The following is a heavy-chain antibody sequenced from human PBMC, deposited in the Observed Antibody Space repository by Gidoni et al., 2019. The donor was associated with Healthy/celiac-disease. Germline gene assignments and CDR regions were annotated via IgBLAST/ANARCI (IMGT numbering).Heavy chain of an antibody. CDR2: IWYDGSNK. CDR1: GFHFSSYG. D-gene: IGHD3-10*01. V-gene: IGHV3-33*01. CDR3: ARDVGGSGSYYGR. Sequence: QVQLVASGCGVVQPGGSLRLFCSASGFHFSSYGMHWVRQAPGKGLECVAFIWYDGSNKYYADAWKGRFTISRENSKKTLYLQMNSLRAEDTAVYYCARDVGGSGSYYGRWGQGTLVTVSS. J-gene: IGHJ4*02.